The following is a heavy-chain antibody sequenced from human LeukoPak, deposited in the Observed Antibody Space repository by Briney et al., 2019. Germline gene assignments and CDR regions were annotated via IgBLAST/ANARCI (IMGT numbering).Heavy chain of an antibody. D-gene: IGHD3-16*01. J-gene: IGHJ1*01. Sequence: PSETLSLTCAVYGGSFSGYYWSWIRQPPGKGLEWIGEINHSGSTNYNPSLKSRVTISVDTSKNQFSLKLSSVTAADTAVYYWARGTNRIRPIKKWGQDTGVSVSS. CDR1: GGSFSGYY. CDR2: INHSGST. CDR3: ARGTNRIRPIKK. V-gene: IGHV4-34*01.